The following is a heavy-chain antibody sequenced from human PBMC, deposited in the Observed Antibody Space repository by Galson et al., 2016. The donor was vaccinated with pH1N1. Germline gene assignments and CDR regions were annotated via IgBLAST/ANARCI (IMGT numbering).Heavy chain of an antibody. Sequence: SVKVSCKVSGSNLSELSMHWVRQAPGKGLEWMGGFDPENDEIVYAQKFQGRVTMAEDTSTDTAYMDLNSLRTDDTAVYYCATMDYGGNGYYWGQGTTVIVSS. CDR3: ATMDYGGNGYY. CDR2: FDPENDEI. J-gene: IGHJ6*02. V-gene: IGHV1-24*01. CDR1: GSNLSELS. D-gene: IGHD4-23*01.